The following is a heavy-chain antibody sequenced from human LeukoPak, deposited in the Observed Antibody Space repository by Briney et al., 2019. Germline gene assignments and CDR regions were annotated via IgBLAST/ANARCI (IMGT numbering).Heavy chain of an antibody. CDR2: IRYGRSNK. J-gene: IGHJ6*03. CDR1: GFTFSSYA. Sequence: GGSVRVSCEASGFTFSSYAIHWVRQAPGKGLEWVALIRYGRSNKYYADALQGRFTISRDKSKNTVYLEMNSLRSEDKALYYFSRDRRGGGYRPQYYYYYYMDVWGKGNTVTVSS. D-gene: IGHD2-15*01. CDR3: SRDRRGGGYRPQYYYYYYMDV. V-gene: IGHV3-30*02.